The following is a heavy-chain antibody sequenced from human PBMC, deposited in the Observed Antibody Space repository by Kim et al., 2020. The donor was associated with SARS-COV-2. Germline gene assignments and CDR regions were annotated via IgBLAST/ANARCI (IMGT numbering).Heavy chain of an antibody. Sequence: GGSLRLSCTTSGFTFIGHAMSWVRQAPGQGLEWVSSIDGSDGTTYYIDSVKGRLTISRDDAKNTLYLQMRALRADDTATYYCMKGGWGWIWDHWGEGTLVTVSS. J-gene: IGHJ4*02. CDR3: MKGGWGWIWDH. D-gene: IGHD2-2*03. V-gene: IGHV3-23*01. CDR1: GFTFIGHA. CDR2: IDGSDGTT.